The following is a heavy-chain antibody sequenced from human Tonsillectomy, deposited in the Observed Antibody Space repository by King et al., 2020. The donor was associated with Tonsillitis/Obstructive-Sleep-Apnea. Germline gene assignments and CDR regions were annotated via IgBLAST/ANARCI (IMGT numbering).Heavy chain of an antibody. V-gene: IGHV4-39*01. Sequence: LQLQESGPGLVKPSETLSLTCTVSGGSISSSSYYWGWIRQPPGKGLEWIGGIYYSGSTYYNPSLKSRVTISVNTSKNQFSLKLRSVTAADTAVYYCERPNDRWGYSSSWREQNWFDPWGQGTLVTVSS. D-gene: IGHD6-13*01. CDR3: ERPNDRWGYSSSWREQNWFDP. J-gene: IGHJ5*02. CDR1: GGSISSSSYY. CDR2: IYYSGST.